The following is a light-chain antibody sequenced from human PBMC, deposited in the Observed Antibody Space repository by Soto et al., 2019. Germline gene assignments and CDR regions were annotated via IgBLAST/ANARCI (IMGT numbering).Light chain of an antibody. Sequence: DIQITQSPSSLSASVGDRFTITCRASQSISSYLNWYQQKPGKAPKLLIYAASSLQSGVPSRFSGSGSGTDFTLTISSLQPEDFATYYCQKSYNTPLTFGGGTKVDIK. CDR2: AAS. J-gene: IGKJ4*01. V-gene: IGKV1-39*01. CDR1: QSISSY. CDR3: QKSYNTPLT.